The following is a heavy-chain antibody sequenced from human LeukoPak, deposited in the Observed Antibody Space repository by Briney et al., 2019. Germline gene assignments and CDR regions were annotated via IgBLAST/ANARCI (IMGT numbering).Heavy chain of an antibody. CDR3: ARNYGSGSYYNIANDY. CDR2: IYYSGST. D-gene: IGHD3-10*01. Sequence: SETLSLTCTVSGGSISSGGYYWSWIRQHPGKGLEWIGYIYYSGSTYYNPSLKSRVTISVDTSKNQFSLKLSSVTAADTAVYYCARNYGSGSYYNIANDYWGQGTLVTVSS. CDR1: GGSISSGGYY. J-gene: IGHJ4*02. V-gene: IGHV4-31*03.